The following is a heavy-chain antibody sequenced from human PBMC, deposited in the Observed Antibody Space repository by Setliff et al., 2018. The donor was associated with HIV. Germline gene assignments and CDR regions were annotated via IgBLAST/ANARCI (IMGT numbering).Heavy chain of an antibody. CDR2: IYTSGST. CDR3: ARVNALIRAPFDY. CDR1: GGSISSGSYY. Sequence: SETLSLTCTVSGGSISSGSYYWSWIRQPAGKGLEWIGHIYTSGSTNYSPSLNSRATISVDTSKNSFSLRLSSVTAADTAVYYCARVNALIRAPFDYWGQGALVTVSS. V-gene: IGHV4-61*09. J-gene: IGHJ4*02.